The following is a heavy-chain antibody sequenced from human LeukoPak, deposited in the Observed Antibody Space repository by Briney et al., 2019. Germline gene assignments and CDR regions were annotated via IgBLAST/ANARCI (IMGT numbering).Heavy chain of an antibody. J-gene: IGHJ6*03. Sequence: GGSLRLSCAASGFTFSSYAMSWVRQAPGKGLEWVSAISGSGGSTYYADSVKGRFTISRDNSKKTLYLQMNSLRAEDTAVYYCAKDLLWFGGIKAPSSYYMDVWGKGTTVTVSS. CDR1: GFTFSSYA. CDR3: AKDLLWFGGIKAPSSYYMDV. CDR2: ISGSGGST. V-gene: IGHV3-23*01. D-gene: IGHD3-10*01.